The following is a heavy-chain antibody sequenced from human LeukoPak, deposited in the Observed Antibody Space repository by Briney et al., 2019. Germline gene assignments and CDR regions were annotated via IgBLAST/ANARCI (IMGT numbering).Heavy chain of an antibody. CDR2: ISAYNGNT. J-gene: IGHJ4*02. CDR3: ARGLNYYDSSGYYSPYFDY. CDR1: GYNFTSYG. V-gene: IGHV1-18*01. Sequence: GASVKVSCKASGYNFTSYGISWVRQAPGQGLEWMGWISAYNGNTNYAQKLQGRVTMTTDTSTSTAYMELRSLRSDDTAVYYCARGLNYYDSSGYYSPYFDYWGQGTLVTVSS. D-gene: IGHD3-22*01.